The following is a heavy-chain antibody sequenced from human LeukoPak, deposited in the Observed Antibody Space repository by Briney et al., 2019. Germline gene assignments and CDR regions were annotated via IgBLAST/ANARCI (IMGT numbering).Heavy chain of an antibody. J-gene: IGHJ4*02. CDR1: GLTFNSYA. CDR2: IGGGGETT. V-gene: IGHV3-23*01. Sequence: GGSLRLSCEASGLTFNSYAMSWVRQAPGKGLEWGSTIGGGGETTYYADSVKGRFTISRDNSKNTLYLQMNSLRAGDTAVYFCAKVLTGSQDYWGQGTLVTVSS. CDR3: AKVLTGSQDY. D-gene: IGHD7-27*01.